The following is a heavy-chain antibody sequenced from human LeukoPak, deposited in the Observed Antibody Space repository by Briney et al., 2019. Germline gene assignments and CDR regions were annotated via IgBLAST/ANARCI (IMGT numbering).Heavy chain of an antibody. CDR3: ARGGLTTGSHYFDY. V-gene: IGHV1-69*04. CDR2: IIPILGIA. CDR1: GGTFSSYA. D-gene: IGHD1-14*01. Sequence: GASVKVSCKASGGTFSSYAISWVRQAPGQGLEWMGRIIPILGIANYAQKFQGRVTITADKSTSTAYMELSSLRSEDTAVYYCARGGLTTGSHYFDYWGQGTLVTVSS. J-gene: IGHJ4*02.